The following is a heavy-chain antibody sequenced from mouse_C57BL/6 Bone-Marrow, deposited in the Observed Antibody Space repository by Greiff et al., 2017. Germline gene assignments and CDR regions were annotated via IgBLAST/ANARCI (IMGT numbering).Heavy chain of an antibody. D-gene: IGHD4-1*01. CDR1: GYTFTSYW. Sequence: QVQLQQPGAELVMPGASVKLSCKASGYTFTSYWMHWVKQRPGQGLEWIGEIDPSDSYTNYNQKFKGKSTLTVDKSSSTAYMQLSSLTSEDSAVYYCAVTGDYFGYWGQGTTLTVSS. CDR3: AVTGDYFGY. CDR2: IDPSDSYT. J-gene: IGHJ2*01. V-gene: IGHV1-69*01.